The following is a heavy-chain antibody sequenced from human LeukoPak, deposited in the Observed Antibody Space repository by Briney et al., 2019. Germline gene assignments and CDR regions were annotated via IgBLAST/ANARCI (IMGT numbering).Heavy chain of an antibody. J-gene: IGHJ4*02. V-gene: IGHV3-23*01. CDR3: AKAPVTTCSGAYCYPFDY. Sequence: GGSLRLSCAASGFTLSSYAMSWVRQGPGKGLEWVSAISVSGNTYHADSVKGRFTISRDSPKNTLYLQMNSLRAEDAAVYYCAKAPVTTCSGAYCYPFDYWGQGTLVTVSS. CDR2: ISVSGNT. D-gene: IGHD2-15*01. CDR1: GFTLSSYA.